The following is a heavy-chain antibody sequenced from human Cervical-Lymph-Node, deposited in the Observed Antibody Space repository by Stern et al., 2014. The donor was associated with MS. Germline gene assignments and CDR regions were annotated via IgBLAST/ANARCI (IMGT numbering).Heavy chain of an antibody. CDR1: GYTFTTYW. J-gene: IGHJ4*02. CDR2: IYPRDSDA. D-gene: IGHD6-13*01. CDR3: ARRGPAAEIDF. V-gene: IGHV5-51*01. Sequence: EVQLVESGAEVKKPGESLKISCKASGYTFTTYWIGWVRQVSGKGLEWMGIIYPRDSDARLSPSFQGQATISVDKSITTAYLQWSSLKASDTDMYYCARRGPAAEIDFWGQGTLVTVSS.